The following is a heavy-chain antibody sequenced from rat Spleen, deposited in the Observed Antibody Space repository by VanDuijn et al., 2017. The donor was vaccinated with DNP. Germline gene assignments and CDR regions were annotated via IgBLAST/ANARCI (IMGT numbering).Heavy chain of an antibody. V-gene: IGHV2S12*01. CDR3: VRRGLGPWGYFDD. Sequence: QVQLKESGPGLVQPSQTLSLTCTVSGFSLTSYGVSWVRQPPGKGLEWIAAISSGGSTYYNSALKSRLSISRDTSKSQVFLKMNSLQTEDTAMYFCVRRGLGPWGYFDDWGQGVMVTVSS. CDR2: ISSGGST. CDR1: GFSLTSYG. D-gene: IGHD4-4*01. J-gene: IGHJ2*01.